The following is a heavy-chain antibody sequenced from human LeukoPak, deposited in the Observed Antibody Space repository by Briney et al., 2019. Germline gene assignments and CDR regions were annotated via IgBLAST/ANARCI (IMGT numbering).Heavy chain of an antibody. D-gene: IGHD3/OR15-3a*01. CDR1: GFTFSSYA. V-gene: IGHV3-23*01. Sequence: PGGSLRLSCAASGFTFSSYAMSWVRQAPGKGPEWVSSISSSGGSTYHADSVKGRFTISRDNSKNTVYLQMNSLRAEDTALYYCAIGPRQKRGLKTYSGQGTLVTVSS. J-gene: IGHJ4*02. CDR2: ISSSGGST. CDR3: AIGPRQKRGLKTY.